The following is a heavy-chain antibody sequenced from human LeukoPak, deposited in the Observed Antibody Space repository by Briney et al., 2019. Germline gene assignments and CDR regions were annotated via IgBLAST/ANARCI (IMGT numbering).Heavy chain of an antibody. CDR1: GFTFSNAW. CDR2: IKSETDGGTT. CDR3: TTGFLEWLSLKQYYFDY. Sequence: GGSLRLSCAASGFTFSNAWMSWVRQAPGKGLEWVGRIKSETDGGTTDYAAPVKGRFTISRDDSKNTLYLQMSSLKTEDTAVYYCTTGFLEWLSLKQYYFDYWGQGTLVTVSS. D-gene: IGHD3-3*01. V-gene: IGHV3-15*01. J-gene: IGHJ4*02.